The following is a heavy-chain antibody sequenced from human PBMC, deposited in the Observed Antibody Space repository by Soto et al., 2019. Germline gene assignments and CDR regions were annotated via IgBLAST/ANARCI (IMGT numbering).Heavy chain of an antibody. D-gene: IGHD4-17*01. J-gene: IGHJ4*02. Sequence: PSETLSLTCTVSGGSVTNSSYYWGWIRQSPGKGLEWIGSVYYRGRSYSKSSVKSRVTISVDTSKNRFSLSLNSVTASDTAVYFCVTQRTTVPTQAYVAYWGPGALVTVSA. CDR3: VTQRTTVPTQAYVAY. CDR2: VYYRGRS. V-gene: IGHV4-39*01. CDR1: GGSVTNSSYY.